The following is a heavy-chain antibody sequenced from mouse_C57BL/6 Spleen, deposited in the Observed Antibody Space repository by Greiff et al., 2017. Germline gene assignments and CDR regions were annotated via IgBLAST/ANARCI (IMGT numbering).Heavy chain of an antibody. CDR3: TRDRTYYDYDWFAY. CDR1: GFTFSSYA. Sequence: EVQLVESGEGLVKPGGSLKLSCAASGFTFSSYAMSWVRQTPEKRLEWVAYISSGGGYTYYADTVKGRFTISRDNARNTLYLQMSSLKSEDTAMYYCTRDRTYYDYDWFAYWGQGTLVTVSA. CDR2: ISSGGGYT. J-gene: IGHJ3*01. V-gene: IGHV5-9-1*02. D-gene: IGHD2-4*01.